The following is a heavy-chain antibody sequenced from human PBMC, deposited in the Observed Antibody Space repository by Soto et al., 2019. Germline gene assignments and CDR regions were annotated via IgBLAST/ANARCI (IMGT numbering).Heavy chain of an antibody. V-gene: IGHV3-74*01. D-gene: IGHD3-10*01. CDR3: ARVYYYGPVDY. Sequence: GGSLRLSCAASGFTFSSYWMHWVRQAPGKGLVWVSRINSDGSSTSYADSVKGRFTISRDNAKNTLYLQMDSLRAEDTAVYYCARVYYYGPVDYWGQGTLVTVSS. CDR2: INSDGSST. J-gene: IGHJ4*02. CDR1: GFTFSSYW.